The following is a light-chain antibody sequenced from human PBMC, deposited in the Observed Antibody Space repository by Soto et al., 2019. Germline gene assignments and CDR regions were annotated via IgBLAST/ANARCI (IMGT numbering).Light chain of an antibody. CDR2: GAS. Sequence: EIVLTQSPGTLSLSPGERATLSCRASQSVSSTYLAWYQQKPGQAPRLLISGASSRATGIPDRFSGSGSGTDFTLTITRLEPDDFAVYYCQQRSNWPPFGQGTRLEIK. V-gene: IGKV3D-20*02. J-gene: IGKJ5*01. CDR3: QQRSNWPP. CDR1: QSVSSTY.